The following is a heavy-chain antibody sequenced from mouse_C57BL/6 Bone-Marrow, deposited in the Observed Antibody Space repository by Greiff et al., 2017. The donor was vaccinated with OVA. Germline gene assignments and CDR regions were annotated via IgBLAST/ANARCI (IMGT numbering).Heavy chain of an antibody. CDR1: GYTFTSYW. CDR3: ARDYYSNYYYAMDY. CDR2: IDPSDSYT. D-gene: IGHD2-5*01. Sequence: QVQLQQPGAELVRPGPSVKLSCKASGYTFTSYWMHWVKQRPGQGLEWIGVIDPSDSYTNYNQKFKGKATLTVDTSSSTAYMQLSSLTSEDSAVYYCARDYYSNYYYAMDYWGQGTSVTVSS. V-gene: IGHV1-59*01. J-gene: IGHJ4*01.